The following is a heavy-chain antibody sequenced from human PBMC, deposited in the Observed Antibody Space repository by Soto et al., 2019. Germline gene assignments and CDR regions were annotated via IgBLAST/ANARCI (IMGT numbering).Heavy chain of an antibody. V-gene: IGHV4-34*12. D-gene: IGHD2-15*01. CDR2: IFHGGST. CDR1: GGSFSGYF. CDR3: ARLSALGYCSGGSCYSGNA. Sequence: SETLSLTCAVYGGSFSGYFWSWIRQPPGKGLEWIGEIFHGGSTNYSPSLKSRVTISVDTSKNQFSLELSSVTAADTAVYYSARLSALGYCSGGSCYSGNAWGQGTLVT. J-gene: IGHJ4*02.